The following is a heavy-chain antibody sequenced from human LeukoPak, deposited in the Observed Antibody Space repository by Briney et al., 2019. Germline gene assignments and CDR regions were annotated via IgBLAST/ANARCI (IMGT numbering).Heavy chain of an antibody. D-gene: IGHD7-27*01. CDR3: ARGTLAGDDAFDI. CDR2: INSDGSST. CDR1: GFTFSSYW. Sequence: GGSLRLSCAASGFTFSSYWMHWVRQAPGKGLVWVSRINSDGSSTSYADSVKGRFTISRDNAKNTLYLQMNSLRAEDTAVYYCARGTLAGDDAFDIWGQGTMVTVSS. J-gene: IGHJ3*02. V-gene: IGHV3-74*01.